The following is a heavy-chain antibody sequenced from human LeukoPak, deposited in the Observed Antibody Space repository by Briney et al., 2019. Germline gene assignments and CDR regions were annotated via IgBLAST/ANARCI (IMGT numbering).Heavy chain of an antibody. Sequence: GASLQISSQGAGYGFTTYWIGWVRSMPGKGLEWMGIIYPGDSDTRYSPSFQGQVSISAAKSISTAYLQWSSLKASDTAMYYCARGSSYLAHFDYWGQGTLVTVSS. CDR3: ARGSSYLAHFDY. D-gene: IGHD1-26*01. V-gene: IGHV5-51*01. CDR1: GYGFTTYW. J-gene: IGHJ4*02. CDR2: IYPGDSDT.